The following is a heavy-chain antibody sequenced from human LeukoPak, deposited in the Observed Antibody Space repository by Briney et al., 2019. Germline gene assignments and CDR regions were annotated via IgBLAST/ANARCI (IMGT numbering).Heavy chain of an antibody. D-gene: IGHD5-18*01. J-gene: IGHJ4*02. CDR1: GGSMNSYY. Sequence: PSETLSLTCTVSGGSMNSYYWTWIRQPPGKGLEWVGYIYYSGSTNYNPSLKSRVTMSVDTSKNQFSLKMSSVTAADTAVYYCARGPDSFGNGFDFWGQGTLVAVSS. CDR3: ARGPDSFGNGFDF. V-gene: IGHV4-59*01. CDR2: IYYSGST.